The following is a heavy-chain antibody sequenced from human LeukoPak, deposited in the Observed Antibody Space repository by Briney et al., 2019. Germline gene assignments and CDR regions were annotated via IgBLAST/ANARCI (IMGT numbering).Heavy chain of an antibody. D-gene: IGHD6-19*01. V-gene: IGHV3-23*01. CDR1: GFTFSSYA. Sequence: GGSLRLSCAASGFTFSSYAMSWVRQAPGKGLEWVSAISGSGGSTYYADSVKGRFTISRDNSKNTLYLQMNSLRAEATAVYYCAKSQWLANGFDPWGQGTLVPVSS. CDR3: AKSQWLANGFDP. J-gene: IGHJ5*02. CDR2: ISGSGGST.